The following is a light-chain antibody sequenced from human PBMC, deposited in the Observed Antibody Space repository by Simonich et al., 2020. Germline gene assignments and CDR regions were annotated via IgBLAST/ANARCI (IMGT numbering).Light chain of an antibody. J-gene: IGLJ3*02. CDR3: SSYTSSSTNWV. Sequence: QSALTQPASVSGSPGQSITISCTGTSSDVGGYNYVSWYQQHPGQAPKLMIYDVINRPSGVSNRCSGAKSGNTASLTISGLQAEDEADYYCSSYTSSSTNWVFGGGTKLTVL. CDR1: SSDVGGYNY. CDR2: DVI. V-gene: IGLV2-14*03.